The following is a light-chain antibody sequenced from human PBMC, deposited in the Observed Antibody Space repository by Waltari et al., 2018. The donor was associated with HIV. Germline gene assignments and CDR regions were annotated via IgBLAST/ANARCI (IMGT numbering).Light chain of an antibody. Sequence: DTVMTQSPESLAVSLGERATINCKSSQSVLYNSNSRNYLAWYQQIPGQPPKLLIYWASTRESGVPDRFSGSGSGTDFTLNISSLQAEDVGVYYCQQYLWIPPTFGPGTKVEIK. CDR2: WAS. V-gene: IGKV4-1*01. J-gene: IGKJ1*01. CDR3: QQYLWIPPT. CDR1: QSVLYNSNSRNY.